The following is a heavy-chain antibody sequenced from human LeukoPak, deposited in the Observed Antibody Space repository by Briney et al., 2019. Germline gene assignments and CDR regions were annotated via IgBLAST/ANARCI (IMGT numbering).Heavy chain of an antibody. CDR3: ARALPHTMIAVVRDAFDI. Sequence: SETLSLTCAVYGGSFSGYYWSWIRQPPGKGLEWIGEINHGGSTNYNPSLKSRITISVDTSKNQFSLKLSSVTAADTAVYYCARALPHTMIAVVRDAFDIWGQGTMVTVSS. J-gene: IGHJ3*02. CDR1: GGSFSGYY. D-gene: IGHD3-22*01. CDR2: INHGGST. V-gene: IGHV4-34*01.